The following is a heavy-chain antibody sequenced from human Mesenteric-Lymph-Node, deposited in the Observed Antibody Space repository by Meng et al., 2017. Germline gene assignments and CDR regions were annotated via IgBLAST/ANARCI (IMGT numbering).Heavy chain of an antibody. CDR1: GVSIISLYC. CDR2: MYHSGTT. V-gene: IGHV4-4*02. D-gene: IGHD5-24*01. Sequence: LHHSDPVLVKPSVTLSLPCVVSGVSIISLYCWTWARQSPGKVREWIGEMYHSGTTNYNPYLKRRVTISMGKSNNQLSLKLNSVTAADTAVYYCATQESRDGHNPYWGQGTLVTVSS. CDR3: ATQESRDGHNPY. J-gene: IGHJ4*02.